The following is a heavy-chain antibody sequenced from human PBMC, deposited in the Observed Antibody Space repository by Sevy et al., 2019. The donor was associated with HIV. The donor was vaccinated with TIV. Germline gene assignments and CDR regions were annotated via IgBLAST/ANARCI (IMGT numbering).Heavy chain of an antibody. CDR3: ASMRGYSHGPFGS. D-gene: IGHD5-12*01. V-gene: IGHV4-30-4*01. Sequence: SETLSLTCDVSGGSVSNGDYYWSWIRQPPGKGLEWFGYIHYSGSAYYNPFLKSRVTISIDTSKNQFSLKLRSMTAADTATYYCASMRGYSHGPFGSWGLGTLVTVSS. CDR1: GGSVSNGDYY. J-gene: IGHJ5*02. CDR2: IHYSGSA.